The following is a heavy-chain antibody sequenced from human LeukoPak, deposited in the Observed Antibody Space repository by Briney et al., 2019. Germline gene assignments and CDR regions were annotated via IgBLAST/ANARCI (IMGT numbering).Heavy chain of an antibody. J-gene: IGHJ1*01. D-gene: IGHD6-6*01. CDR3: ARGGAARLHFQN. CDR2: IYHSGST. V-gene: IGHV4-59*01. CDR1: GGSISTYY. Sequence: KPSETLSLTCTVSGGSISTYYWNWIRQPPGKGLEWIGYIYHSGSTNYNPSLQSRVTISVDTSKNQFSLHLNSVTAADTAVYYCARGGAARLHFQNWGQGTLVTVSS.